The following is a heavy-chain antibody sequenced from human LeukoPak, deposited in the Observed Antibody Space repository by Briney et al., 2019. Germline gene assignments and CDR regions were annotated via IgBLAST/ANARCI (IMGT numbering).Heavy chain of an antibody. CDR3: ARLRRSRLAEFDY. CDR2: IIPIFGTA. CDR1: GGTFSSYA. D-gene: IGHD3-3*02. V-gene: IGHV1-69*06. J-gene: IGHJ4*02. Sequence: GASVKVSCKASGGTFSSYAISWVRQAPGQGLEWMGGIIPIFGTANYAQKFQGRVTITADKSTSTAYMELSSLRSEDTAVYYCARLRRSRLAEFDYWGQGTLVTVSS.